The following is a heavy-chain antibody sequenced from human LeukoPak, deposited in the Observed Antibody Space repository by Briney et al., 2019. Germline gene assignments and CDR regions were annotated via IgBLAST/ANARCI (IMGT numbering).Heavy chain of an antibody. CDR1: GYTFTNYW. J-gene: IGHJ4*02. CDR2: IYPNNSDS. Sequence: GASLKISCKGSGYTFTNYWVGWVRQMPGKGLEWMGTIYPNNSDSRYNPLFRGQVTISVDRSITTAYLLWKSLKASDTAIYYCALSNEAFDSAGYFDYWGQGTLVTVSS. CDR3: ALSNEAFDSAGYFDY. D-gene: IGHD3-22*01. V-gene: IGHV5-51*01.